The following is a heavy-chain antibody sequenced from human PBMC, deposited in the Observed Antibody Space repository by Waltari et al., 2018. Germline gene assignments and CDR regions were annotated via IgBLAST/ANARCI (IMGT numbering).Heavy chain of an antibody. CDR3: ARYYFGSGSSHFDY. CDR1: GGSISRGTCY. Sequence: QLQLQESGPGLVKPSETLSLTCTVSGGSISRGTCYWAWLRQPPGKGLEWIGNIYDRGNTYYRQSLKSRVTISVDTSKNQFSLKLSSVTAADTAVYYCARYYFGSGSSHFDYWGQGTLLTVSS. V-gene: IGHV4-39*01. J-gene: IGHJ4*02. CDR2: IYDRGNT. D-gene: IGHD3-10*01.